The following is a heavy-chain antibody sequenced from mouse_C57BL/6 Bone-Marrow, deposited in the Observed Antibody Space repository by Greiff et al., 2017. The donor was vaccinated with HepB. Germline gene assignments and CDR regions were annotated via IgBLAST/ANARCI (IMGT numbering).Heavy chain of an antibody. V-gene: IGHV10-3*01. D-gene: IGHD1-1*01. Sequence: EVQRVESGGGLVQPKGSLKLSCAASGFTFNTYAMHWVRQAPGKGLEWVARIRSKSSNYATYYADSVKDRFTISRDDSQSMLYLQMNNLKTEDTAMYYCVRDRPLYGSSYDWYFDVWGTGTTVTVSS. CDR3: VRDRPLYGSSYDWYFDV. CDR2: IRSKSSNYAT. CDR1: GFTFNTYA. J-gene: IGHJ1*03.